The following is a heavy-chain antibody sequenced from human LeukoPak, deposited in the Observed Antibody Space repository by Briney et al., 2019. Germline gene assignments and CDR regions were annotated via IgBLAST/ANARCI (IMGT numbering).Heavy chain of an antibody. D-gene: IGHD3-10*01. J-gene: IGHJ4*02. Sequence: GGSLRLSCAASGFTFSSYAMSWVRQAPGKGLEWVSAISGSGGSTYYADSVKGRFTISRDNSKNTLYLQMNSLRAEDTAVYYCATSYGSGSYLGFDYWGQGTLVTVSS. CDR2: ISGSGGST. V-gene: IGHV3-23*01. CDR1: GFTFSSYA. CDR3: ATSYGSGSYLGFDY.